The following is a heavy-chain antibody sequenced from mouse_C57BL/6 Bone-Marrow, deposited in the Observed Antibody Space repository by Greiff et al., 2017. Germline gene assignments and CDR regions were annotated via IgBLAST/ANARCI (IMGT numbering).Heavy chain of an antibody. CDR3: AREIPYYYAMDY. J-gene: IGHJ4*01. Sequence: VQLQQPGAELVMPGASVKLSCKASGYTFTSYWMHWVKQRPGQGLEWIGAIDPSDSYTNYNQKFKGKSTLTVDKSSSTAYIQLISLTSEDSAVYYCAREIPYYYAMDYWGQGTSVTVSS. V-gene: IGHV1-69*01. CDR1: GYTFTSYW. CDR2: IDPSDSYT.